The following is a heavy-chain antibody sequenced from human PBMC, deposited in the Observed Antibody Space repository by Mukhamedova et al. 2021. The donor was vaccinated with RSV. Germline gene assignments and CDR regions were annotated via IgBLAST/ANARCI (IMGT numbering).Heavy chain of an antibody. V-gene: IGHV5-51*01. Sequence: VRQMPGKGLEWMGIIYPGDSDTRYSQSFQGQVTISADKSISTAYLQWSSLKASDTAMYYCARQEEYCSSSSCYRSHDAFDIWGQGT. CDR3: ARQEEYCSSSSCYRSHDAFDI. CDR2: IYPGDSDT. D-gene: IGHD2-2*01. J-gene: IGHJ3*02.